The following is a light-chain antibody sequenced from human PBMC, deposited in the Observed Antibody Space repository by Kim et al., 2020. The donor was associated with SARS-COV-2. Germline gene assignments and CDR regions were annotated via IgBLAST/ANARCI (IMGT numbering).Light chain of an antibody. V-gene: IGKV1-39*01. Sequence: ASLGDRVTITCRTIQSISSHLNWYHQKPGRAPKLLIYAASTLQGGVPSRFSGSGSETDFTLTISSLHPDVFGTSFCQQSHSTPFPFGPATNVDIK. CDR3: QQSHSTPFP. CDR1: QSISSH. CDR2: AAS. J-gene: IGKJ3*01.